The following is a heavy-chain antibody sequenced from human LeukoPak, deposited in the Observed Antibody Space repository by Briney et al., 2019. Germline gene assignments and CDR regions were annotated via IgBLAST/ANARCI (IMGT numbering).Heavy chain of an antibody. CDR3: ATAVLLRNYYDLGTYYNGAFDI. V-gene: IGHV3-23*01. J-gene: IGHJ3*02. Sequence: GGSLRLSCAASGFTFSSHAMSWVRQAPGKGLKWVSTVSGSGASTYYADSVKGRFSISRDNSDNTLYLHMNSLRAEDTAVYYCATAVLLRNYYDLGTYYNGAFDIWGQGTMVTVSS. CDR1: GFTFSSHA. D-gene: IGHD3-10*01. CDR2: VSGSGAST.